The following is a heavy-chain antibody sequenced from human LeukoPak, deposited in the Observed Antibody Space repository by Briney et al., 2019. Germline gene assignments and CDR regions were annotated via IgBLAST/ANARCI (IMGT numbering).Heavy chain of an antibody. CDR3: ARDSSSWQPDFDY. J-gene: IGHJ4*02. D-gene: IGHD6-13*01. V-gene: IGHV1-2*02. Sequence: ASVKVSCKASGYTFTGYYMHWVRQAPGQGLEWMGWINPNSGGTNYAQKSQGRVTMTRDTSISTAYMELSRLRSDDTAVYYCARDSSSWQPDFDYWGQGTLVTVSS. CDR1: GYTFTGYY. CDR2: INPNSGGT.